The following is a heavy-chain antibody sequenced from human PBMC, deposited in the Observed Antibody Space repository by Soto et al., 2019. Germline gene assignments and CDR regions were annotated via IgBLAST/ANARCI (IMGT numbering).Heavy chain of an antibody. CDR1: GGTFSSYT. Sequence: ASVKVSCKASGGTFSSYTISWVRQAPGQGLEWMGRIIPILGIANYAQKFQGRVTITADKSTSTAYMELSSLRSEDTAVYYCARDFGRPNWGRGEPHFPYYYYMDVWGKGTTVTVSS. V-gene: IGHV1-69*04. CDR3: ARDFGRPNWGRGEPHFPYYYYMDV. CDR2: IIPILGIA. D-gene: IGHD3-10*01. J-gene: IGHJ6*03.